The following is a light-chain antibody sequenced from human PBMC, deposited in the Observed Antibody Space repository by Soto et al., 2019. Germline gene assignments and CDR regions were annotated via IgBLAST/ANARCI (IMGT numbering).Light chain of an antibody. CDR1: TGAVTNGHY. CDR3: LLSYNGPYV. J-gene: IGLJ1*01. Sequence: QAVVTQEPSLTVSPGGTVTLTCGSSTGAVTNGHYPYWLQQKPGQAPRTLIYDTTNGHSWTPARFSGSLLGGKAALTLSGAQPEDEAEYYCLLSYNGPYVFGTGTKVTVL. CDR2: DTT. V-gene: IGLV7-46*01.